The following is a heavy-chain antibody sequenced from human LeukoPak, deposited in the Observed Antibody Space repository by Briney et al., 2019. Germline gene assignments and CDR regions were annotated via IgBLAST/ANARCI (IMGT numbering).Heavy chain of an antibody. CDR1: LYTFTSYY. J-gene: IGHJ6*02. D-gene: IGHD2-15*01. CDR2: INPSGGST. V-gene: IGHV1-46*01. CDR3: AGASRCSGGSCFPYGMDV. Sequence: GASVKLSRMASLYTFTSYYMHCVRPPPGQGLEWMGLINPSGGSTSYAQKFQGRVTMTRDTSTSTVYMELSSLRSEDTAVYYCAGASRCSGGSCFPYGMDVWGQGTTVNVSS.